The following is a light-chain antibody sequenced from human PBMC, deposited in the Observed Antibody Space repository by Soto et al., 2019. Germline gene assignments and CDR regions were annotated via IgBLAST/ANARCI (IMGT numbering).Light chain of an antibody. J-gene: IGKJ5*01. CDR1: QSVDTY. Sequence: VLTQSPATLSLSPGESATLSCTTNQSVDTYFAWYQQKRGLAPRLLIYDASNRAIGIPARFSGRGSETDFSLTISSLEPEDFAIYFCQQRGTWPPTFGRGTRLEI. V-gene: IGKV3-11*01. CDR2: DAS. CDR3: QQRGTWPPT.